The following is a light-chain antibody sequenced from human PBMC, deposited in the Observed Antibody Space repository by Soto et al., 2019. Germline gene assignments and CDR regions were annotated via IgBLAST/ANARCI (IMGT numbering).Light chain of an antibody. J-gene: IGKJ5*01. V-gene: IGKV3-20*01. Sequence: EIVMTQSPATLSVSPGGRATVSCRASQSVTSYLAWYQQKPGQAPRLLIYGPSSRATGIPDRFSGSGSGTDFTLTISRLEPEDFAVYYCQQFGSSPPRITFGQGTRLEIK. CDR2: GPS. CDR1: QSVTSY. CDR3: QQFGSSPPRIT.